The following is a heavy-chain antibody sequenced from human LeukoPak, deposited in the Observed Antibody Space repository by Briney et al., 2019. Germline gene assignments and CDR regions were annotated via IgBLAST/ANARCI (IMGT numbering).Heavy chain of an antibody. CDR3: AKDGSVITMIVVVMAYYFDY. J-gene: IGHJ4*02. V-gene: IGHV3-23*01. CDR2: ISGSGGST. Sequence: GGSLRLSCAASGFTFSSYAMSWVRQAPGKGLEWVSAISGSGGSTYYADFVKGRFTISRDNSKNTLYLQMNSLRAEDTAVYYCAKDGSVITMIVVVMAYYFDYWGQGTLVTVSS. CDR1: GFTFSSYA. D-gene: IGHD3-22*01.